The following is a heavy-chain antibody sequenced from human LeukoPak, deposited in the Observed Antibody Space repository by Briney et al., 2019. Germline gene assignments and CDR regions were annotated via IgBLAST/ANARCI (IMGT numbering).Heavy chain of an antibody. CDR1: GGSFSGYY. CDR3: ARVKVYCSSTSCPLGWFDP. D-gene: IGHD2-2*01. CDR2: INHSGST. J-gene: IGHJ5*02. V-gene: IGHV4-34*01. Sequence: SETLSLTCAVYGGSFSGYYWSWIRQPPGKGLEWIGEINHSGSTNYNPSLKSRVTISVDTSKNQFSLKLSSVTAADTAVYYCARVKVYCSSTSCPLGWFDPWGQGTLVTVFS.